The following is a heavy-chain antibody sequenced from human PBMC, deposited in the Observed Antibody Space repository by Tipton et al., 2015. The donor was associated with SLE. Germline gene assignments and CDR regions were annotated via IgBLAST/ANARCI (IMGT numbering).Heavy chain of an antibody. J-gene: IGHJ4*02. V-gene: IGHV4-59*12. CDR1: GGSISSYY. Sequence: TLSLTCTVSGGSISSYYWSWIRQPPGKGLEWIGYIYYSGSTNYNPSLKSRVTISVDTSKNQFSLKLSSVTAADTAVYYCAREVGRPGFDYWGQGTLVTVSS. CDR2: IYYSGST. CDR3: AREVGRPGFDY. D-gene: IGHD1-26*01.